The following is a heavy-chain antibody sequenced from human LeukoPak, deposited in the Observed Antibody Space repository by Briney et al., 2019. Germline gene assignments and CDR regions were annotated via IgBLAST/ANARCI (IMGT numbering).Heavy chain of an antibody. CDR1: GYSISSGYY. V-gene: IGHV4-38-2*02. J-gene: IGHJ4*02. CDR3: ARTYPKSGYYRYYFDY. CDR2: IYHSGST. Sequence: SETLSLTCTVSGYSISSGYYWGWIRQPPGKGLEWIGSIYHSGSTYYNPSLKSRVTISVDTSKNQFSLKLSSVIAADTAVYYCARTYPKSGYYRYYFDYWGQGTLVTVSS. D-gene: IGHD3-22*01.